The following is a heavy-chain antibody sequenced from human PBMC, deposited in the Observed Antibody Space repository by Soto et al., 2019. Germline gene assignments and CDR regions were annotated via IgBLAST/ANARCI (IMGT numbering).Heavy chain of an antibody. D-gene: IGHD1-1*01. CDR1: GFTFSSYA. V-gene: IGHV3-23*01. CDR2: MRGSGGST. CDR3: AKGKGLEPIPDGPTY. J-gene: IGHJ4*02. Sequence: GGSLRLSCAASGFTFSSYAMSWVRQAPGKGLEWVSGMRGSGGSTHYADSVKGRFTISRDNSKNMFYLQMNSLTVEDTAVYFWAKGKGLEPIPDGPTYGGQETLVTTSS.